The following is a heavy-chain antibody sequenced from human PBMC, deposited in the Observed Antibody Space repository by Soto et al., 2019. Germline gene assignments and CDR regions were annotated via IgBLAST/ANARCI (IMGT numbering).Heavy chain of an antibody. D-gene: IGHD2-2*01. V-gene: IGHV1-69*01. CDR2: ILPITGTA. CDR3: ARSQGSSSSLDIYYYYYYGMDV. J-gene: IGHJ6*02. CDR1: GGTFSSYA. Sequence: QVQLVQSGAEVKKPGSSVKVSCKASGGTFSSYAISWVRQAPGQGLEWMGGILPITGTANYAQKFQGRVTITADESTSTAYMELSSLRSEDTAVYYCARSQGSSSSLDIYYYYYYGMDVWGQGTTVTVSS.